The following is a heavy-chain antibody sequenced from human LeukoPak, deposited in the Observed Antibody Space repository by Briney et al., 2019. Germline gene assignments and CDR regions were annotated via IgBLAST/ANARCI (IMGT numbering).Heavy chain of an antibody. CDR3: ARDQGSAWMGYFDY. D-gene: IGHD6-19*01. J-gene: IGHJ4*02. CDR2: ISSSSTI. CDR1: GFTFNTYT. V-gene: IGHV3-69-1*01. Sequence: GGSLRLSCSVSGFTFNTYTMNWVRQAPGKGLEWISFISSSSTIYYADSVKGRFTISRDNAKNSLYLQMNSLRAEDTAVYYCARDQGSAWMGYFDYWGQGIRVTVSS.